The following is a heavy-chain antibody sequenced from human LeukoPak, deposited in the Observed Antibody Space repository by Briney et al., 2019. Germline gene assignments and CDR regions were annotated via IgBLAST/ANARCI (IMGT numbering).Heavy chain of an antibody. J-gene: IGHJ4*02. V-gene: IGHV1-18*01. CDR1: GYTFTSYG. D-gene: IGHD5-12*01. CDR2: ISAYNGNT. Sequence: ASVKVSCKASGYTFTSYGISWVRQAPGQGLEWMGWISAYNGNTNYAQKLQGRVTMTRDTSSSTAYMELSRLRSDDTAVYYCARDRAVATIGGVDYWGQGTLVTVSS. CDR3: ARDRAVATIGGVDY.